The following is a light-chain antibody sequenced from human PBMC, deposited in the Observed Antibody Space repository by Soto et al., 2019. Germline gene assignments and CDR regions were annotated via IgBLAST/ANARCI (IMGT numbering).Light chain of an antibody. CDR2: GNS. CDR3: QSYDSSLSGAV. Sequence: QSVLTQPPSVAWAPGERVTISCSGSSSNIGAGYDVHWYPQLPGKAPKLPIYGNSNRPSGVPDRFSGSKSGTSASLAITGLQAEDESHYYCQSYDSSLSGAVFGGGTQLTVL. J-gene: IGLJ7*01. CDR1: SSNIGAGYD. V-gene: IGLV1-40*01.